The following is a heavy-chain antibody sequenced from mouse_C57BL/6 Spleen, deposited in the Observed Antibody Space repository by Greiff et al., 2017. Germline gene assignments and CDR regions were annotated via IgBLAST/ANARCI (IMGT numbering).Heavy chain of an antibody. Sequence: EVKLMESGPELVKPGASVKIPCKASGYTFTDYNMDWVKQSHGKSLEWIGEINPNNGGTIYNQKFKGKATLTVDKSSSTAYMELRSLTSEDTAVYYCARGTTVGASYYYAMDYWGQGTSVTVSS. D-gene: IGHD1-1*01. V-gene: IGHV1-18*01. CDR1: GYTFTDYN. CDR3: ARGTTVGASYYYAMDY. CDR2: INPNNGGT. J-gene: IGHJ4*01.